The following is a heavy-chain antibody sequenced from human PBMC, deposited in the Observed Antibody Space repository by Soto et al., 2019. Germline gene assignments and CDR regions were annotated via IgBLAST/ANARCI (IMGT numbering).Heavy chain of an antibody. Sequence: SETLSLTCTASGGSMSSYFWNWIRQPPGKGLESIGYIYASGNTNYNPSFKSRVAISIDTSKRQISLNLTSVTAADTAVYYCARGGVDYYYSSGYYFSPYYFDYWGQGTLVTVSS. CDR1: GGSMSSYF. J-gene: IGHJ4*02. CDR3: ARGGVDYYYSSGYYFSPYYFDY. D-gene: IGHD3-22*01. V-gene: IGHV4-59*01. CDR2: IYASGNT.